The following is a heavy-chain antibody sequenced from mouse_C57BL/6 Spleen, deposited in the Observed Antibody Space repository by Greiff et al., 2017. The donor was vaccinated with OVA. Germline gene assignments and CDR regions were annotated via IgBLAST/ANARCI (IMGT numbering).Heavy chain of an antibody. D-gene: IGHD4-1*01. Sequence: EVKLQESGGGLVKPGGSLKLSCAASGFTFSSYAMSWVRQTPEKRLEWVATISDGGSYTYYPDNVKGRFTISRDNAKNNLYLQMSHLKSEDTAMYYCAREGRTGTGSYYFDYWGQGTTLTVSS. CDR3: AREGRTGTGSYYFDY. CDR2: ISDGGSYT. CDR1: GFTFSSYA. J-gene: IGHJ2*01. V-gene: IGHV5-4*01.